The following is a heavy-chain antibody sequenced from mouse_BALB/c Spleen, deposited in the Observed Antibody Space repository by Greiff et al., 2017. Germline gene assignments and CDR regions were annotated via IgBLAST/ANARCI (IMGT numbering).Heavy chain of an antibody. CDR2: ILPGSGST. D-gene: IGHD1-1*01. CDR1: GYTFSSYW. CDR3: ARWVRGTTVVAPFDY. Sequence: QVQLQQSGAELMKPGASVKISCKATGYTFSSYWIEWVKQRPGHGLEWIGEILPGSGSTNYNEKFKGKATFTADTSSNTAYMQLSSLTSEDSAVYYCARWVRGTTVVAPFDYWGQGTTLTVSS. V-gene: IGHV1-9*01. J-gene: IGHJ2*01.